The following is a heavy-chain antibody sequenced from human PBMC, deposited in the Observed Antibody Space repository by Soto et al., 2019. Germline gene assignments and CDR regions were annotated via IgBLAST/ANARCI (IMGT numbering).Heavy chain of an antibody. J-gene: IGHJ6*02. CDR3: ARAEQLPRFTPRDYYYYSMDR. D-gene: IGHD5-18*01. CDR1: GGTFSSYA. V-gene: IGHV1-69*13. Sequence: AVKVSCKASGGTFSSYAISWVRQAPGQGLEGMGGIIPIFGTANYAQKFQGRVTITADESTSTAYMELSRLRSEDTAAYYCARAEQLPRFTPRDYYYYSMDRWGQGTTVTVSS. CDR2: IIPIFGTA.